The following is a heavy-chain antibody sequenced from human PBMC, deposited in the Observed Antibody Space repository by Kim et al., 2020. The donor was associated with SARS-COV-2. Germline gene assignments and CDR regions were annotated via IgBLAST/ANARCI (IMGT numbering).Heavy chain of an antibody. CDR2: ISFDGSNQ. CDR1: GFIFNTYG. D-gene: IGHD3-10*01. J-gene: IGHJ4*02. CDR3: AKMKTIVYFDH. Sequence: GGSLRLSCAASGFIFNTYGMHWVRQAPGKGLEWVAVISFDGSNQHYADSAKGRFSISRDNSQNTVYLQMNSLRPEDTAIYYCAKMKTIVYFDHWGQGTLVPVPA. V-gene: IGHV3-30*18.